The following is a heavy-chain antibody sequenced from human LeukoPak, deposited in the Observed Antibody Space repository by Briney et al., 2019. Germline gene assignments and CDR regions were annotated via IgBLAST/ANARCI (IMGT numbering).Heavy chain of an antibody. Sequence: GGSLRLSCAASEFTFSNYAMSWVRQAPGKGLEWVSGSTGTGYSTYYADSVKGRFTISRDNSKNTLYLQVNSLRAEDTAVYYCAKGNGYSYGRYYFDYWGQGTLVTVSS. J-gene: IGHJ4*02. V-gene: IGHV3-23*01. CDR1: EFTFSNYA. CDR3: AKGNGYSYGRYYFDY. CDR2: STGTGYST. D-gene: IGHD5-18*01.